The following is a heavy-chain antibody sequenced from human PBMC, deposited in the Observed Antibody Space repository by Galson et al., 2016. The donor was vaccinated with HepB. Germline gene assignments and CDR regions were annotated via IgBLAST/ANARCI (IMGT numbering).Heavy chain of an antibody. CDR1: GFTFSNYG. J-gene: IGHJ6*02. V-gene: IGHV3-30*18. D-gene: IGHD3/OR15-3a*01. Sequence: SLRLSCAGSGFTFSNYGIHWVRQAPGKGLEWVAVISYDGSNKYYADFLKGRFIISRENSKNTLYLQMNSLRADDTAVYYCAKDAAYDFWSSREGNYRMDVWGQGTTVTVSS. CDR3: AKDAAYDFWSSREGNYRMDV. CDR2: ISYDGSNK.